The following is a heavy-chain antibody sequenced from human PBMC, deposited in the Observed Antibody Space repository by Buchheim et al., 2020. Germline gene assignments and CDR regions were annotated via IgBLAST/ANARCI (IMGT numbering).Heavy chain of an antibody. CDR1: GGTFNSYA. D-gene: IGHD3-10*01. Sequence: QVQLVQSGAEVKKPGSSVKVSCKASGGTFNSYAISWVRQAPGQGLEWMGGIIPIFGTANYAQKFQGRVTITADESTSTAYMGLSSLRSEDTAVYYRARDSWGVMSMVRGVIMTEERDYWGQGTL. CDR2: IIPIFGTA. CDR3: ARDSWGVMSMVRGVIMTEERDY. V-gene: IGHV1-69*01. J-gene: IGHJ4*02.